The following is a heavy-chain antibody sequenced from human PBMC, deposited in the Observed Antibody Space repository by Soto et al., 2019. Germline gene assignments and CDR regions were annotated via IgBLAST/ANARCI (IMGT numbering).Heavy chain of an antibody. J-gene: IGHJ4*02. CDR3: WRAEDDYGDVRFDY. V-gene: IGHV4-31*03. Sequence: QVQLQESGPGLLKPSQTLSLTCTVSGGSISSGGHYWNWIRQHPGKGLEWIGYIYSSGSTYYNPSLKRRLAISLQTSKSQCSRKLTSVPAADTAVSYCWRAEDDYGDVRFDYWGQGSLVTVSS. D-gene: IGHD4-17*01. CDR1: GGSISSGGHY. CDR2: IYSSGST.